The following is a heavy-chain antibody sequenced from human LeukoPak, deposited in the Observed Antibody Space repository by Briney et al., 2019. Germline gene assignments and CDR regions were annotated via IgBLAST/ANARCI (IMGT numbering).Heavy chain of an antibody. CDR3: ARDFYGSGSHRYFDL. Sequence: GGSLRLSCAASGFTVSNYYMSWVRQAPGKGLEWVSVIYSGGTTHYADSVRGRFTISRDNSKNTLYLQMNSLRAEDTAVYYCARDFYGSGSHRYFDLWGRGTLVTVSS. D-gene: IGHD3-10*01. J-gene: IGHJ2*01. CDR2: IYSGGTT. CDR1: GFTVSNYY. V-gene: IGHV3-53*01.